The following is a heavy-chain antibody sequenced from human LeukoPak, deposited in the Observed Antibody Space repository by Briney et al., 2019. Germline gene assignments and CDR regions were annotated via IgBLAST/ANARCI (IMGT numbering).Heavy chain of an antibody. CDR1: GGPFSGYY. CDR3: ARGLGSSYYYYYYMDV. Sequence: SETLSLTCAVYGGPFSGYYWSWIRQPPPKGLEWIGEINHSGSTNYNPSLKSRVTISVDTSKNQFSLKLSSVTAADTAVYYCARGLGSSYYYYYYMDVWGKGTTVTVSS. CDR2: INHSGST. J-gene: IGHJ6*03. V-gene: IGHV4-34*01. D-gene: IGHD6-6*01.